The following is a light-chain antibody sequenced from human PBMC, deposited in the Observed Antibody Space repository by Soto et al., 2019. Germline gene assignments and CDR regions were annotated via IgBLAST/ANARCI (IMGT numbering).Light chain of an antibody. V-gene: IGKV3-20*01. CDR3: QQYGSSPYT. CDR2: RAS. CDR1: QSVSSSY. Sequence: EIVLTQSPGTLSLSPGERATLSCRASQSVSSSYFAWYQQKPGQAPRLLIYRASSRATGIPDRFSGSGSGTDFTLIISRLEPEDFAVYYCQQYGSSPYTFGQGTKLEIK. J-gene: IGKJ2*01.